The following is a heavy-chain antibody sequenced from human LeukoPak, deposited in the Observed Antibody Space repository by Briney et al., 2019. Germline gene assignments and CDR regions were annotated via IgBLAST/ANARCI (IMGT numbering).Heavy chain of an antibody. J-gene: IGHJ4*02. CDR3: ARDRHYCSSTSCPFDY. Sequence: PGGSLRLSCAASGFTFSDYHMSWIRQAPGKGLEWVSYISSSGSTIYYADSVKGRFTISRDNAKNSLYLQMNSLRAEDTAVYYCARDRHYCSSTSCPFDYWGQGTLVTVSS. CDR1: GFTFSDYH. CDR2: ISSSGSTI. D-gene: IGHD2-2*01. V-gene: IGHV3-11*04.